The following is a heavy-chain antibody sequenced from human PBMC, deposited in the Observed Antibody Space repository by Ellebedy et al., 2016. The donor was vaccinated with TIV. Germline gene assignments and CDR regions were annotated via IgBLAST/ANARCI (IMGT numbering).Heavy chain of an antibody. Sequence: GESLKISCAASGFTFSNARMNWVRQAPGKWLEWVGRIKSKTDGGTTDYAAPVKGRFTISRDDSKNTLYLQMNSLKTEDTAVYYCTLSNGWYQCLDDWGQGTLVTVSS. V-gene: IGHV3-15*07. CDR1: GFTFSNAR. J-gene: IGHJ4*02. CDR2: IKSKTDGGTT. CDR3: TLSNGWYQCLDD. D-gene: IGHD6-19*01.